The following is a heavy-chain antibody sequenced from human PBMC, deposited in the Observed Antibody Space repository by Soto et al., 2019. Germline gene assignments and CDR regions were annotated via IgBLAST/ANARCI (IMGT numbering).Heavy chain of an antibody. CDR3: ASEPAGRPPLYKNYYYYGMDV. V-gene: IGHV4-30-4*01. CDR2: IYYSGST. CDR1: GGSISSGDYY. Sequence: PSETLSLTCTVSGGSISSGDYYWSWIRQPPGKGLEWIGYIYYSGSTYYNPSLKSRVTVSVDTTKNQFSLELSSVTAEDTAVYYCASEPAGRPPLYKNYYYYGMDVWGQGTTVTVSS. J-gene: IGHJ6*02. D-gene: IGHD3-10*01.